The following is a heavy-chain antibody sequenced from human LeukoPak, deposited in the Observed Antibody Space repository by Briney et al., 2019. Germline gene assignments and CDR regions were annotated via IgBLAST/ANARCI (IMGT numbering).Heavy chain of an antibody. CDR2: IYTSGGI. CDR1: GGSMGNFY. Sequence: SETLSLTCTVYGGSMGNFYWNWIRQPAGKGLEWIGRIYTSGGINYNPSLKSRVTMSVDTSKNQFSLKLTSVTAADTAVYYCARPRNYIDHLDAFDIWGQGTMVTIS. J-gene: IGHJ3*02. CDR3: ARPRNYIDHLDAFDI. V-gene: IGHV4-4*07. D-gene: IGHD1-7*01.